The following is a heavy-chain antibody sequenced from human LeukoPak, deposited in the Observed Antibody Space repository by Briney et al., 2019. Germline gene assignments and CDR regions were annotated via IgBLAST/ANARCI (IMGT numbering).Heavy chain of an antibody. V-gene: IGHV4-59*01. D-gene: IGHD4-4*01. Sequence: SETLSLTCTVSGGSISSYYWSWIRQPPGKGLEWIGYIYYSGSTNYNPSLKSRVTISVDTSKNQFSLKLTSVTAAGTAVYYCARSYSNLFDYWGQGTLVTVSS. CDR1: GGSISSYY. CDR3: ARSYSNLFDY. CDR2: IYYSGST. J-gene: IGHJ4*02.